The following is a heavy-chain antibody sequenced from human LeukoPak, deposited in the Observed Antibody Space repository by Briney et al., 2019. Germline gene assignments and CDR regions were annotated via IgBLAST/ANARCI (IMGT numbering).Heavy chain of an antibody. V-gene: IGHV4-59*08. Sequence: SETLSLTCTVSGGSISSYYWSWIQQPPGKGLEWIGCIHHSGTTDYNPSLKSRATTSVDTSKNQFSLKLRSVTAADTAVYYCARRGYYYDRSGYYYFDYWGQGILVTVSS. D-gene: IGHD3-22*01. CDR2: IHHSGTT. CDR3: ARRGYYYDRSGYYYFDY. CDR1: GGSISSYY. J-gene: IGHJ4*02.